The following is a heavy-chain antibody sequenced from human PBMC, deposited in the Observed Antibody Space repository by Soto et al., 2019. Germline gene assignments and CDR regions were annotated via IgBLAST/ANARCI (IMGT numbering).Heavy chain of an antibody. J-gene: IGHJ6*02. CDR1: GDTFKNCV. V-gene: IGHV1-69*01. Sequence: QVQVVQSGVEVRRPGSSVKVSCKASGDTFKNCVISWVRQAPGQGLEWMGGIIPLFGTTDFAQRFQGRLTITTDESTTTAYMELSRLRSEETATYYCAAELGFGKLSVVWGQGTPGIVSS. CDR2: IIPLFGTT. CDR3: AAELGFGKLSVV. D-gene: IGHD3-10*01.